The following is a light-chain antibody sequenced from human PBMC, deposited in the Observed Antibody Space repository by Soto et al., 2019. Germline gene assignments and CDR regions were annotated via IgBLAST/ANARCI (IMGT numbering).Light chain of an antibody. CDR2: NNN. Sequence: QSVLTQPPSAAETPGQRGTFSCSGDSSNIGNNTVNWYQQLPGTAPRLLIYNNNERPSGVPDRFSGARSGTSASLAISGLQSDDEGDYYCAAWDDRRNAWLFGGGTKLTVL. CDR1: SSNIGNNT. CDR3: AAWDDRRNAWL. J-gene: IGLJ3*02. V-gene: IGLV1-44*01.